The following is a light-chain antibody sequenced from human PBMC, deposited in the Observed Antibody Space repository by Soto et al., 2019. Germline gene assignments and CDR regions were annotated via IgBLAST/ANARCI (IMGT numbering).Light chain of an antibody. CDR2: LNSDGSH. V-gene: IGLV4-69*01. CDR3: QTWGTGIIV. CDR1: SGHSSYA. J-gene: IGLJ2*01. Sequence: QSVLTQSPSASASLGASVKLTCTLSSGHSSYAIAWHQQPPEKGPRYLMKLNSDGSHSKWDGIPDRFSGSSSGAERYLTIASLQSEDEADYYCQTWGTGIIVFGGGTKVTVL.